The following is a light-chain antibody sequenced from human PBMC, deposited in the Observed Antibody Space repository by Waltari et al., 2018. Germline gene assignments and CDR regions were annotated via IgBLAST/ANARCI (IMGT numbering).Light chain of an antibody. J-gene: IGLJ2*01. Sequence: QSVLTQPPSVSGAPGQRITIPCTGSSSNIGAGHDVHWYRLFPGAAPKVLLYGSNNRPLGVPDRFSGAKSATSASLAITGLQAEDAADYYCQSLDRSLSGGVVFGGGTKVTVL. CDR3: QSLDRSLSGGVV. CDR2: GSN. V-gene: IGLV1-40*01. CDR1: SSNIGAGHD.